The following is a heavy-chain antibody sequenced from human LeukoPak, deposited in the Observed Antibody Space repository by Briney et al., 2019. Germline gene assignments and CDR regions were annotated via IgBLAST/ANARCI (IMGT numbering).Heavy chain of an antibody. Sequence: SETLSLTCTVSGGSIRSYYWSCIRQPPGKGLEWIGYIYYSGSPNYNPSLKSRVTISVDTSKNQFSLKLSSVTAADTAVYYRARIYGDYEQDYFDYWGQGTLVTVSS. J-gene: IGHJ4*02. V-gene: IGHV4-59*01. CDR1: GGSIRSYY. CDR3: ARIYGDYEQDYFDY. D-gene: IGHD4-17*01. CDR2: IYYSGSP.